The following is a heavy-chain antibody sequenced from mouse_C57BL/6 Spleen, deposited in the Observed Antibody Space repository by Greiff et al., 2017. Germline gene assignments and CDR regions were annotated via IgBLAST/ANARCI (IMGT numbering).Heavy chain of an antibody. CDR3: AQQLRHNRGGFDY. CDR1: GYSFTDYN. Sequence: VQLQQSGPELVKPGASVKISCKASGYSFTDYNMNWVKQSNGKSLEWIGVINPNYGTTSYNQKFKGKATLTVDQSTSTAYMQLHSLTTEDSAVYYCAQQLRHNRGGFDYWGQGTTLTVSS. V-gene: IGHV1-39*01. D-gene: IGHD3-2*02. J-gene: IGHJ2*01. CDR2: INPNYGTT.